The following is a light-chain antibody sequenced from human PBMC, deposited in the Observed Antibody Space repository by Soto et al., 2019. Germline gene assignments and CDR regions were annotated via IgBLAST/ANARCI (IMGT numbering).Light chain of an antibody. CDR2: AAS. CDR1: QSISSY. J-gene: IGKJ1*01. Sequence: DIQLTQSPSFLSASVGDRFTITCRASQSISSYLNWYQQKPGKAPKLLIYAASTLQSGVPSRFSGSGSGTDFTLTISCLQSEDFATYYCQQYYSYPRTFGQGTKV. V-gene: IGKV1-39*01. CDR3: QQYYSYPRT.